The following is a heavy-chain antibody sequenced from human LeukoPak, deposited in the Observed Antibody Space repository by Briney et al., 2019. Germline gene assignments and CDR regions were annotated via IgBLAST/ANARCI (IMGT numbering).Heavy chain of an antibody. V-gene: IGHV4-38-2*02. CDR3: ARAYSSSWYYNWFDP. CDR1: GYSISSGYY. D-gene: IGHD6-13*01. CDR2: IYHSGST. Sequence: PSETLSLTCTVSGYSISSGYYWGWIRQPPGKGLEWIGNIYHSGSTYYNPSLKSRVTISLDTSKNQFSLKLSSVTAADTAMYYCARAYSSSWYYNWFDPWGQGTLVTVSS. J-gene: IGHJ5*02.